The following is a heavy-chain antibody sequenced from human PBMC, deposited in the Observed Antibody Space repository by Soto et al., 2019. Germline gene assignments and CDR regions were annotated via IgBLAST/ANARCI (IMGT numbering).Heavy chain of an antibody. V-gene: IGHV4-39*02. CDR1: GDSISTNNYF. D-gene: IGHD3-22*01. CDR3: ATKRAVEDVDGYYYLGWSDY. CDR2: IHFGGNT. Sequence: SETLSLTCTVSGDSISTNNYFWGWLRQPPGKGLEWVATIHFGGNTYYSPSLKSRVNISVDTSKNRFSLNLNSVTAADTAVYYFATKRAVEDVDGYYYLGWSDYWGQG. J-gene: IGHJ4*02.